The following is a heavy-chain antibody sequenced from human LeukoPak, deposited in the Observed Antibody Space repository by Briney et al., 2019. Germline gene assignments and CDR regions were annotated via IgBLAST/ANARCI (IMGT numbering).Heavy chain of an antibody. Sequence: SETLSLTCTVSGGSIGSYYWSWIRQPPGKGLEWIGYIYYSGSTNYNPSLMSRVTISVDTSKNQFSLKLRSVTAADTAVYYCARPGVGSGRYGAFDIWGQGTMVTVSS. CDR1: GGSIGSYY. D-gene: IGHD5-18*01. CDR3: ARPGVGSGRYGAFDI. CDR2: IYYSGST. V-gene: IGHV4-59*08. J-gene: IGHJ3*02.